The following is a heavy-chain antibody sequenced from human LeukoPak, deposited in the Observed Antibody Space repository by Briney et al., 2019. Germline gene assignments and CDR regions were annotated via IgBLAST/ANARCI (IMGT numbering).Heavy chain of an antibody. CDR2: IRYDGSNK. J-gene: IGHJ4*02. V-gene: IGHV3-30*02. D-gene: IGHD3-3*01. CDR3: AKSPWVFGVVRGLHY. CDR1: GFTFSSYG. Sequence: GGSLRLSCAASGFTFSSYGMHWVRQAPGKGLEWVAFIRYDGSNKYYADSVKGRFTISRDNSKNTLYLQMNSLRAEDTAVYYCAKSPWVFGVVRGLHYWGQGTLVTVSS.